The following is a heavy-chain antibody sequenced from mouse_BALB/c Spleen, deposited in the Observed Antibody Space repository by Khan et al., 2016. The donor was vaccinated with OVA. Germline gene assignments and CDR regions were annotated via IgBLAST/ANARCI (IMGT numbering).Heavy chain of an antibody. V-gene: IGHV9-3-1*01. Sequence: LVESGPELKKSGETVKISCKASGYTFTNYGMNWVKQAPGKGLKWMGWINTYTGEPTYADDFKGRFAFSLETSASTAYLQINNLKNEDTATYFCARVGYNGTMDYWGQGTSVTVSS. CDR3: ARVGYNGTMDY. D-gene: IGHD2-14*01. CDR1: GYTFTNYG. CDR2: INTYTGEP. J-gene: IGHJ4*01.